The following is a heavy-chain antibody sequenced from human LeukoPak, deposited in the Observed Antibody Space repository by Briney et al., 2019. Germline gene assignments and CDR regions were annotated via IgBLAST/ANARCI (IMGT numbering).Heavy chain of an antibody. D-gene: IGHD6-13*01. CDR2: TRYDGSNK. CDR3: ARGIAAAGDY. J-gene: IGHJ4*02. Sequence: GGSLRLSCAASGFTFSSYGMHWVRQAPGKGLEWVAFTRYDGSNKYYADSVKGRFTISRDNAKNSLYLQMNSLRAEDTAVYYCARGIAAAGDYWGQGTLVTVSS. CDR1: GFTFSSYG. V-gene: IGHV3-30*02.